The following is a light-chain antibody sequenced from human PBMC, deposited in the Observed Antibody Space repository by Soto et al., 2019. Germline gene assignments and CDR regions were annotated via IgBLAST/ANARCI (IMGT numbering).Light chain of an antibody. CDR2: AAS. J-gene: IGKJ4*01. CDR1: QDISNY. Sequence: DIPMTQSPSSLSASVGDRVTLTCRASQDISNYLAWFQQKPGKAPEFLIWAASRLQSGVPSKFSGSGSGTDFTLTISSLQPEDFATYYCQQYYAYPLTFGGGTKVEI. V-gene: IGKV1-16*02. CDR3: QQYYAYPLT.